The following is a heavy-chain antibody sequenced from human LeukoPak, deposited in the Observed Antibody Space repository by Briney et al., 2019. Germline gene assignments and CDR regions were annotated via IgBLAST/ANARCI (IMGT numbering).Heavy chain of an antibody. J-gene: IGHJ6*03. D-gene: IGHD6-13*01. CDR3: ARGVAAPYYYYMDV. CDR1: GFTFSSYW. CDR2: IKQDGSEK. Sequence: GGSLRLSCAASGFTFSSYWMSWVRQAPGKGLEWVANIKQDGSEKYYVDSVKGRFTNSRDNSKNTLYLQMNSLRAEDTAVYYCARGVAAPYYYYMDVWGKGTTVTVSS. V-gene: IGHV3-7*03.